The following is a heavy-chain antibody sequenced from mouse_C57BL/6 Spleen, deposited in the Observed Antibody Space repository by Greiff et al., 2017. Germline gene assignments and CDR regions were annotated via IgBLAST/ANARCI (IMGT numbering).Heavy chain of an antibody. Sequence: QVQLKQSGPELVKPGASVKISCKASGYSFTSHYIHWVKQRPGQGLEWIGWIYPGSGNTKYNEKFKGKATLTADTSSSTAYMQLSSLTSEDSAVYYCAREDYGSSGWYFDVWGTGTTVTVSS. V-gene: IGHV1-66*01. CDR3: AREDYGSSGWYFDV. CDR1: GYSFTSHY. D-gene: IGHD1-1*01. CDR2: IYPGSGNT. J-gene: IGHJ1*03.